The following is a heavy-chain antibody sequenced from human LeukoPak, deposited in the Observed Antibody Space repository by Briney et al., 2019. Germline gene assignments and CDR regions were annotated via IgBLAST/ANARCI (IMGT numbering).Heavy chain of an antibody. CDR1: GGSISSSSYY. V-gene: IGHV4-39*07. J-gene: IGHJ4*02. CDR2: IYYSGST. CDR3: ARSGDYGTGTFDY. Sequence: KPSETLSLTCTVSGGSISSSSYYWGWIRQPPGQGLEWIGSIYYSGSTYYNPSLKSRVTISVDTSKNQFSLKLSSVTAADTAVYYCARSGDYGTGTFDYWGQGTLVTVSS. D-gene: IGHD4-17*01.